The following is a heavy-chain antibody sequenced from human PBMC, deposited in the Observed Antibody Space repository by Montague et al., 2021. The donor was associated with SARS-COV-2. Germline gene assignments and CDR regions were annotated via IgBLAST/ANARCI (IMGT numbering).Heavy chain of an antibody. Sequence: SETLSLTCAVYGGSFGDDHWSWIRQPPRKGLEWIGNISQSGRTNYNPSLKSRVTISVDTSKNQFSLKLTSVTAADTGLYFCARGHLSVSMIVVVFTSASYYFDYGGQGAQVTVSS. J-gene: IGHJ4*02. V-gene: IGHV4-34*01. CDR3: ARGHLSVSMIVVVFTSASYYFDY. D-gene: IGHD3-22*01. CDR1: GGSFGDDH. CDR2: ISQSGRT.